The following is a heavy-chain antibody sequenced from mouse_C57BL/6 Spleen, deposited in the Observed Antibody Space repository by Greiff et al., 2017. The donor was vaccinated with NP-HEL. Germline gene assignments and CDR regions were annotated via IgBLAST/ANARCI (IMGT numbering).Heavy chain of an antibody. D-gene: IGHD6-1*01. J-gene: IGHJ3*01. CDR3: AREGSYGWFAY. CDR2: IDTSDSET. V-gene: IGHV1-52*01. CDR1: GYTFTSYW. Sequence: QVQLQQPGAELVRPGSSVKLSCKASGYTFTSYWMHWVKQRPIQGLEWIGNIDTSDSETHYNQKFKDKATLTVDKSSSTAYMQLSSLTSEDSAVYYCAREGSYGWFAYWGQGTLVTVSA.